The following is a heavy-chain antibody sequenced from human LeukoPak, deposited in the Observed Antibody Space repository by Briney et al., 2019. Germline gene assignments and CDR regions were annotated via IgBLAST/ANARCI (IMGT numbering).Heavy chain of an antibody. CDR2: ISSSSSYI. J-gene: IGHJ5*02. Sequence: GGSLRLSFAASGFTFSSYSMNWVRQAPGKGLEWVSSISSSSSYIYYADSVKGRFTISRDNAKNSLYLQMNSLRAEDTAVYYCARSSTSFPNWFDPWGQGTLVTVSS. CDR1: GFTFSSYS. V-gene: IGHV3-21*01. CDR3: ARSSTSFPNWFDP. D-gene: IGHD2-2*01.